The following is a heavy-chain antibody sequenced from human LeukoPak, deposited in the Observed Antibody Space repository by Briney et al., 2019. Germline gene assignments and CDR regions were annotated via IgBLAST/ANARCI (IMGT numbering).Heavy chain of an antibody. Sequence: GASVKVSCKASGGTFSSYAISWVRQAPGQGLEWMGRIIPILGIANYAQKFQGRVTITADKSTSTAYMELSSLRSEATAVYYCARDGRENYYDSSGDYWGQGTLVTVSS. D-gene: IGHD3-22*01. CDR3: ARDGRENYYDSSGDY. CDR1: GGTFSSYA. CDR2: IIPILGIA. J-gene: IGHJ4*02. V-gene: IGHV1-69*04.